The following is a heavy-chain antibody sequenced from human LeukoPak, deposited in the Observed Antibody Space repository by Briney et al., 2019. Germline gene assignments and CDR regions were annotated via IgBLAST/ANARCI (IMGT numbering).Heavy chain of an antibody. CDR3: ARDPASTVTPRWFDP. J-gene: IGHJ5*02. D-gene: IGHD4-17*01. Sequence: GGSLRLSCAASGSTFSDYYMSWIRQAPGKGLEWVSYISSSGSTIYYADSVKGRFTISRDNAKNSLYLQMNSLRAEDTAVYYCARDPASTVTPRWFDPWGQGTLVTVSS. CDR1: GSTFSDYY. V-gene: IGHV3-11*04. CDR2: ISSSGSTI.